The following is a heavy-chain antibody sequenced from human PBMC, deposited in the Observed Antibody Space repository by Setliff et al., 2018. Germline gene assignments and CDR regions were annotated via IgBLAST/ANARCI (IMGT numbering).Heavy chain of an antibody. CDR3: TPWTGTSRLHY. CDR2: IRGKPSSGTT. V-gene: IGHV3-49*04. CDR1: GFTFGDYA. Sequence: GGSLRLSCTTSGFTFGDYAITWVRQAPGKGLEWVGFIRGKPSSGTTEYAASVKGRFTISRDDSKSIAYLQMSSLKTEDTALYYCTPWTGTSRLHYWGQGTLVTV. J-gene: IGHJ4*02. D-gene: IGHD1-7*01.